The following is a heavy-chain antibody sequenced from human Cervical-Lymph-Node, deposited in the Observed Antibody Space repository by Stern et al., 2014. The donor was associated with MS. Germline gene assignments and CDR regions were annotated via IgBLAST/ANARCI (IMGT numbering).Heavy chain of an antibody. D-gene: IGHD3-22*01. CDR1: GYTFTSYG. J-gene: IGHJ4*02. Sequence: VQLVQSGAEVTKPGASGKVSCKASGYTFTSYGISSVRQAPGQGLEWMRWIPAYNGNTNYAQKLQGRVTMTTDTSTSTAYMELRSLRSDDTAVYYCARVPHPFYDSSGYYPDYWGQGTLVTVSS. CDR2: IPAYNGNT. CDR3: ARVPHPFYDSSGYYPDY. V-gene: IGHV1-18*01.